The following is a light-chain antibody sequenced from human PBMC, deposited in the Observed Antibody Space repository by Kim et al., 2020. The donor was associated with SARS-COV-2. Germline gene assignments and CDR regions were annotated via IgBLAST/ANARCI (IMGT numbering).Light chain of an antibody. Sequence: DIQMTQSPSTLSASVGDRVTITCRASQSIGGWLAWYQQTPGRAPKLLIYDASTLENGVPSRFSGSGSGTEFTLTISSLQPDDFETYYCQEYNSYSFGQGTKLEI. CDR3: QEYNSYS. CDR1: QSIGGW. J-gene: IGKJ2*01. V-gene: IGKV1-5*01. CDR2: DAS.